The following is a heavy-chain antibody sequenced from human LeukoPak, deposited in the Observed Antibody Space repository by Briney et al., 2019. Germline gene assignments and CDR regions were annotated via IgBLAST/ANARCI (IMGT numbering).Heavy chain of an antibody. J-gene: IGHJ4*02. Sequence: PSETLSLTCTVSGGSISSSSYYWGWIRQPPGQGLEWIVSIYYSGSTYYNPSLKSRVTISVDTSKNQFSLKLSSVTAADTAVYYCASHRGVVTETPFDYWGQGTLVTVSS. CDR1: GGSISSSSYY. CDR3: ASHRGVVTETPFDY. D-gene: IGHD3-3*01. V-gene: IGHV4-39*01. CDR2: IYYSGST.